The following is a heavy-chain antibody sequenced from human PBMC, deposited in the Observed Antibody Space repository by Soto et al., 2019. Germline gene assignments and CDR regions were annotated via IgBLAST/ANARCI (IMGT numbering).Heavy chain of an antibody. CDR3: AKDQRPRHPHDEGYAS. CDR2: ISGNSDTS. Sequence: EVQLLESGGRLVQPGGSLRLSCAGTGFPFSAYGMSWVRQAPGKGLEWVSSISGNSDTSYYADSVKGRFTISRDNSANTLYLHMNILSAADTAVYYCAKDQRPRHPHDEGYASWGQGTLVTVSS. J-gene: IGHJ5*02. V-gene: IGHV3-23*01. D-gene: IGHD2-15*01. CDR1: GFPFSAYG.